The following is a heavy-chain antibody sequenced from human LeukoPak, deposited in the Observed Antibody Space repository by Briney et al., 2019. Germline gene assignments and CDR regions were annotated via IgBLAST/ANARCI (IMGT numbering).Heavy chain of an antibody. D-gene: IGHD4-23*01. CDR3: ARDNSIHERGWWFDP. Sequence: ASVKVSCKASGYSFTSHYMHWVRQAPGQGLEWMGLINTRGTSTIYAEKVQGRIIMTRDMSTTTDYMELSSLKSDDTAVYYCARDNSIHERGWWFDPWGQGTLVTVSS. CDR2: INTRGTST. CDR1: GYSFTSHY. J-gene: IGHJ5*02. V-gene: IGHV1-46*01.